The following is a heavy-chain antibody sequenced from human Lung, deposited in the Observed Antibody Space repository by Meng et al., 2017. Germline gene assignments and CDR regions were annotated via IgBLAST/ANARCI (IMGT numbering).Heavy chain of an antibody. CDR1: GYNFPDYY. V-gene: IGHV1-2*06. CDR3: ARDEDISAAGKLFGDY. J-gene: IGHJ4*02. Sequence: QVTRGESWGGVKKPGASVKVSCKPSGYNFPDYYIHWVRRAPGQGLEWMGRINPKSGDTHYAQKFQARVTMTGDTSISTAYMELSGLRSDDTAMYYCARDEDISAAGKLFGDYWGQGTLVTVSS. CDR2: INPKSGDT. D-gene: IGHD6-25*01.